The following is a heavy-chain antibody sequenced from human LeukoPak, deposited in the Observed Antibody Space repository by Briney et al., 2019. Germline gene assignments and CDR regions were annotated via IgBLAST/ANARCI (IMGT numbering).Heavy chain of an antibody. Sequence: GGSLRLSCAGSGFTFSSYAMSWVRQAPGKGLEWVSGISGSGGSTYYADSVKGRFTVSRENSKKTLYLQMNLIRGENTAVYFCAKGETYHDILTGYYIWGQGTLVTVSS. J-gene: IGHJ4*02. V-gene: IGHV3-23*01. D-gene: IGHD3-9*01. CDR2: ISGSGGST. CDR3: AKGETYHDILTGYYI. CDR1: GFTFSSYA.